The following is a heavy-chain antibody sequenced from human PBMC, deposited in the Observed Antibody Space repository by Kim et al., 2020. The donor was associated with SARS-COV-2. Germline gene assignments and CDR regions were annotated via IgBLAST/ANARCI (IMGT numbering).Heavy chain of an antibody. CDR3: ARSLSGMITFGGAQGRGMDV. CDR1: GGTFSSYA. V-gene: IGHV1-69*13. CDR2: IIPIFGTA. D-gene: IGHD3-16*01. Sequence: SVKVSCKASGGTFSSYAISWVRQAPGQGLEWMGGIIPIFGTANYAQKFQGRVTITADESTSTAYMELSSLRSEDTAVYYCARSLSGMITFGGAQGRGMDVWGQGTTVTVSS. J-gene: IGHJ6*02.